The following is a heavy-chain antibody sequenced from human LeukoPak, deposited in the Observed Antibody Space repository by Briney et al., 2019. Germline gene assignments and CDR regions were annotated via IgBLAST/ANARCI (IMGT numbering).Heavy chain of an antibody. CDR1: GGSISSGGYY. J-gene: IGHJ4*02. D-gene: IGHD4-23*01. CDR2: IYHSGST. CDR3: ARYGGNSYFDY. Sequence: SQTLSLTCTVSGGSISSGGYYWSWIRQPPGKGLEWIGYIYHSGSTYYNPSLKSRVTISVDRSKNQFSLKLSSVTAADTAVYYCARYGGNSYFDYWGQGTLVTVSS. V-gene: IGHV4-30-2*01.